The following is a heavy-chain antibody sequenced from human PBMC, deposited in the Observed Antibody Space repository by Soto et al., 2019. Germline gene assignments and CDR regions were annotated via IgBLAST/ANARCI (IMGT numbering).Heavy chain of an antibody. CDR2: ISYDGSNI. V-gene: IGHV3-30-3*01. D-gene: IGHD1-1*01. Sequence: QAQLVESGGGVVQPGRSLRLSCAASGFTFSTYAMHWVRQAPGKGLEWVAVISYDGSNIYYADSVKGRFTISRDNSNNTLYLQMDSLRPDDTAVYYCARWQMERRRYGMDVWGQGTTVTVSS. J-gene: IGHJ6*02. CDR3: ARWQMERRRYGMDV. CDR1: GFTFSTYA.